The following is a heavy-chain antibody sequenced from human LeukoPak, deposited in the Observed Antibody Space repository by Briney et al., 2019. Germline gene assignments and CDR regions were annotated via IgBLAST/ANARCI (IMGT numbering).Heavy chain of an antibody. Sequence: ASVKVSCKASGYTFTSYGISWVRQAPGQGLEWMGWISAYNGNTNYAQKLQGRVTMTTDTSTSTAYMELRSLRSDDTAVYYCARDLELWNRGTFDCWGQGTLVTVSS. CDR3: ARDLELWNRGTFDC. CDR1: GYTFTSYG. CDR2: ISAYNGNT. V-gene: IGHV1-18*01. D-gene: IGHD5-18*01. J-gene: IGHJ4*02.